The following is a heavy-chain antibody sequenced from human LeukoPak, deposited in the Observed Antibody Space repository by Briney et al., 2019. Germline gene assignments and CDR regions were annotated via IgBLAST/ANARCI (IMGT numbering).Heavy chain of an antibody. Sequence: GGSMRLSCAASGFTFSNYWMHWVRHAPGKGLVWVSRINSDGINTSYADSVKGRFTISRDNAKNTLNLQMNSLRAEDTAVYYCARDLGQYYDTSDNWFDPWGQGTLVTVSS. D-gene: IGHD3-22*01. CDR1: GFTFSNYW. J-gene: IGHJ5*02. V-gene: IGHV3-74*01. CDR2: INSDGINT. CDR3: ARDLGQYYDTSDNWFDP.